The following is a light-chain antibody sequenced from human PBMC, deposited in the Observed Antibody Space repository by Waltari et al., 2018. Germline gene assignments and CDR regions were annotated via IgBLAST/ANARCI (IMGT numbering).Light chain of an antibody. V-gene: IGKV1-9*01. CDR1: QGIRNY. CDR3: QQLNSYQWT. J-gene: IGKJ1*01. Sequence: IQLTQSPSSLSASVGDRVTITCRASQGIRNYLAWYQQKPGKAPKLLIYAASTLQSGVPSRFSGSGSGTDFTLTISSLRPEDFATYYCQQLNSYQWTFGQGTKVEIK. CDR2: AAS.